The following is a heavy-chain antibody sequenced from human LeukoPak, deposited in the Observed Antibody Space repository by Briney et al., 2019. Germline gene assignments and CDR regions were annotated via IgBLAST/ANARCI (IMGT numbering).Heavy chain of an antibody. CDR3: ASDHLSIEATGTRY. Sequence: ASVRVSCKASGYTFNNYGISWVRQAPGQGLEWMGWISTYNGDTNYAQKLQGRVTMTTDTSTNTAYMELRSLRSDDTAVYYCASDHLSIEATGTRYWGQGTLVTVSS. CDR2: ISTYNGDT. J-gene: IGHJ4*02. V-gene: IGHV1-18*01. D-gene: IGHD6-13*01. CDR1: GYTFNNYG.